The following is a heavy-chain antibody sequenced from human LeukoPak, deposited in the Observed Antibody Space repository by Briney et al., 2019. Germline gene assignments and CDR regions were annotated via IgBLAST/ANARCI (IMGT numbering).Heavy chain of an antibody. Sequence: EASVKVSCKASGYTFTGYYMHWVRQAPGQGLEWMGWINPNSGGTNYAQKFQGRVTMTRDTSISTAYMELSRLRSDDTAVYYCARGWSEAGSHWFDPWGQGTLVTVSS. D-gene: IGHD3-3*01. J-gene: IGHJ5*02. CDR3: ARGWSEAGSHWFDP. CDR2: INPNSGGT. CDR1: GYTFTGYY. V-gene: IGHV1-2*02.